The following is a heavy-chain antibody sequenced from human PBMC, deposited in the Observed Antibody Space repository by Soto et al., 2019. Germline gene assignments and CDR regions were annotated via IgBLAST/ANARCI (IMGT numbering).Heavy chain of an antibody. CDR2: IMPLFNTV. D-gene: IGHD2-21*01. Sequence: QVQLVQSGAEVKKPGSSVKVSCKASAGTFSSSAFSWVRQAPGQGLEWVGDIMPLFNTVNYAQKFHGRVNITAEESTGAVFMELSSMRADETAGYYCASGTPANFGGLAVYYYYGIDVWGQGTMVTVSS. CDR3: ASGTPANFGGLAVYYYYGIDV. V-gene: IGHV1-69*01. J-gene: IGHJ6*02. CDR1: AGTFSSSA.